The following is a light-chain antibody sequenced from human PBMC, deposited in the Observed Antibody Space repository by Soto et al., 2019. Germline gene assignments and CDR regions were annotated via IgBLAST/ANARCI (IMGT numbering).Light chain of an antibody. CDR3: QQYDSYSWT. CDR1: QSISSW. V-gene: IGKV1-5*03. J-gene: IGKJ1*01. CDR2: KAS. Sequence: DNEMTQSPATLSSSVGDRVTITCRASQSISSWLAWYQQKPGKAPKLLIYKASTLKSGVPSRFSGSGSGTEFTLTISSLQPDDFATYYCQQYDSYSWTFGQGTKVDI.